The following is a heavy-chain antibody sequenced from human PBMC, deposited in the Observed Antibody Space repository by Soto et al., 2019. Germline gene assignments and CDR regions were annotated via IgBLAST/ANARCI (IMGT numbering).Heavy chain of an antibody. CDR1: GFTFSSYE. CDR3: ARDVGPETYYYYGMDV. D-gene: IGHD2-15*01. CDR2: ISSSGSTI. V-gene: IGHV3-48*03. Sequence: GGSLRLSCAASGFTFSSYEMNWVRQAPGKGLEWVSYISSSGSTIYYADSVKGRFTISRDNAKNSLYLQMNSLRAEDTAVYYCARDVGPETYYYYGMDVWGQGTTVTVSS. J-gene: IGHJ6*02.